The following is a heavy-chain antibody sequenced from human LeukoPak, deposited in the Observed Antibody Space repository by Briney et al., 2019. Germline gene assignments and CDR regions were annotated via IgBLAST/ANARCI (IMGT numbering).Heavy chain of an antibody. CDR2: ISAYNGNT. Sequence: ASVKVSCKASGYTFTSYGISWVRQAPGQGLEWMGWISAYNGNTHYAQKFQGRVTMTRDTSISTAYMELSRLRSDDTAVYYCARDFYPYYFGSGTLRGYDPWGQGTLVTVSS. CDR1: GYTFTSYG. J-gene: IGHJ5*02. V-gene: IGHV1-18*01. CDR3: ARDFYPYYFGSGTLRGYDP. D-gene: IGHD3-10*01.